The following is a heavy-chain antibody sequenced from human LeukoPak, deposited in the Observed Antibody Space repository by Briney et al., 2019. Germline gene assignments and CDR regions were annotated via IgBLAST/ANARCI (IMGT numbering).Heavy chain of an antibody. CDR2: IGPGGSPI. CDR1: GFTFTFSSYG. Sequence: GGSLRLSCAASGFTFTFSSYGMSWVRQVPGKGPEWVSYIGPGGSPIDYADSVKGRFTISRDNAKNSLYLQMNSLRAEDTAVYYCASGTGMNWGQGTLVTVSS. J-gene: IGHJ4*02. D-gene: IGHD1-1*01. CDR3: ASGTGMN. V-gene: IGHV3-48*01.